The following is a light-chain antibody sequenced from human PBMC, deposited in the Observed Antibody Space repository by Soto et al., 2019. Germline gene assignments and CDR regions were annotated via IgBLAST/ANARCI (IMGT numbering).Light chain of an antibody. CDR1: SSDVGSYNL. V-gene: IGLV2-23*01. CDR3: CSYAGSSTVV. J-gene: IGLJ2*01. CDR2: EGS. Sequence: QSVLTRPASVSGSPGQSITISCTGTSSDVGSYNLVSWYQQHPDKAPKLIIYEGSKRPSGVSNRFSGSKSGNTASLTISGLQAEDEADYYCCSYAGSSTVVFGGGTKLTVL.